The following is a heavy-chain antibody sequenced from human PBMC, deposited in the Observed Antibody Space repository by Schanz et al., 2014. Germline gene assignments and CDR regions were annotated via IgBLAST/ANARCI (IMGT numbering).Heavy chain of an antibody. D-gene: IGHD2-21*01. CDR3: AKSKSQLPLFDY. CDR2: ISYDGSNK. J-gene: IGHJ4*02. V-gene: IGHV3-30*18. Sequence: QVQLVESGGGVVQPGRSLRLSCAASGFTFSSYGMHWVRQSPGKGLEWVALISYDGSNKYYADSVKGRFTISRDSSKNTLYLQMNSLRADDTAVYYCAKSKSQLPLFDYWGQGTLVAVSS. CDR1: GFTFSSYG.